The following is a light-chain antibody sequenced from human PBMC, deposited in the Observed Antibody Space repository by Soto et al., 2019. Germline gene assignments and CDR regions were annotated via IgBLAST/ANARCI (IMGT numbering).Light chain of an antibody. CDR2: AAS. Sequence: IQMTQSPSSLSASVGGRVTITCRASQTISSYLNWYQQTPGRAPALLISAASTLQSGVPSKFSGSRSGTDFTITISSLQPEDFANYYCQQSYSSPYTFGQGTKLEI. J-gene: IGKJ2*01. CDR1: QTISSY. CDR3: QQSYSSPYT. V-gene: IGKV1-39*01.